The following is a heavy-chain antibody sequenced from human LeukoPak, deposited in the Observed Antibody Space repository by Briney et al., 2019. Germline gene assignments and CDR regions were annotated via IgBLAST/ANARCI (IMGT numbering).Heavy chain of an antibody. CDR2: IYYSGST. J-gene: IGHJ6*02. Sequence: SETLSLTCTVSGGSISGYYWSWIRQPPGKGLEWIGYIYYSGSTNYNPSLKSRVTISVDTSKNQFSLKLSSVTAADTAVYYCATSLTTVSYYYYYGMDVWGQGTTVTVSS. CDR3: ATSLTTVSYYYYYGMDV. V-gene: IGHV4-59*01. D-gene: IGHD4-11*01. CDR1: GGSISGYY.